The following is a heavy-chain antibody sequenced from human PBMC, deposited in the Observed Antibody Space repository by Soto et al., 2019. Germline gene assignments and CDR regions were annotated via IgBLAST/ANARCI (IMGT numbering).Heavy chain of an antibody. V-gene: IGHV3-9*01. CDR2: ISWNSGSI. J-gene: IGHJ4*02. CDR1: GFTFDDYA. Sequence: EVQLVESGGGLVQPGRSLRLSCAASGFTFDDYAMHWVRQAPGKGLEWVSGISWNSGSIGYADSVKGRFTISRDNAKNSLYLQMNSLRAEDTALYYCAKGPYSSSKYYFDYWGQGTLGTVSS. CDR3: AKGPYSSSKYYFDY. D-gene: IGHD6-6*01.